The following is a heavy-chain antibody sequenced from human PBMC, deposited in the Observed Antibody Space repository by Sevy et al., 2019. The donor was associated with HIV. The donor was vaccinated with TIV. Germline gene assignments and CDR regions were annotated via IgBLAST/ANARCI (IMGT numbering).Heavy chain of an antibody. CDR3: ASVKTVPEVY. J-gene: IGHJ4*02. CDR2: ISSNSKTI. D-gene: IGHD3-10*01. V-gene: IGHV3-48*01. CDR1: GFTFSGYS. Sequence: GGCLRLSCAASGFTFSGYSMTWVRQAPGKGLEWVSHISSNSKTIYYADSVKGRFTVSRDNAKNSLYLQMNSLKAEDTAVYYCASVKTVPEVYWGQGALVTVSS.